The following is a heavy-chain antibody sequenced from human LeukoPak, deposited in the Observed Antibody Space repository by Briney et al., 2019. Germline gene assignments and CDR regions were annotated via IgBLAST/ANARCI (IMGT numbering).Heavy chain of an antibody. CDR3: ARETIPAANDY. CDR2: ISHSGIT. V-gene: IGHV4-30-4*01. Sequence: PSETLPLTCTVSGDSISSGDYYWSWIRQPPGKGLEWIGYISHSGITYYNPSLKSRASMAADTSKNQFSLKLSSVTAADTAVYFCARETIPAANDYWGQGILVTVSS. J-gene: IGHJ4*02. D-gene: IGHD6-13*01. CDR1: GDSISSGDYY.